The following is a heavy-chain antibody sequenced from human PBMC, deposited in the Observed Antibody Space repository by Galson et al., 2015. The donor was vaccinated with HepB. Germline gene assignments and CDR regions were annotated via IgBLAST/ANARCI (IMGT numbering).Heavy chain of an antibody. CDR3: AREGSPRGYSYGFQDAFDI. V-gene: IGHV1-69*04. CDR1: GGTFSSYA. Sequence: SVKVSCKASGGTFSSYAISWVRQAPGQGLEWMGRIIPILGIANYAQKFQGRVTITADKSTSTAYMELSSLRSEDTAVYYCAREGSPRGYSYGFQDAFDIWGQGTMVTVSS. D-gene: IGHD5-18*01. CDR2: IIPILGIA. J-gene: IGHJ3*02.